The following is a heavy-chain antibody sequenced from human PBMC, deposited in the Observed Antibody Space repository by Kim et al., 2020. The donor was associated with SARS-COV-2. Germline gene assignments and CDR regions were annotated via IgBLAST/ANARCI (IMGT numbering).Heavy chain of an antibody. J-gene: IGHJ4*02. V-gene: IGHV4-61*01. CDR1: GGSVSSGSYY. CDR2: IYYSGST. Sequence: SETLSLTCTVSGGSVSSGSYYWIWIRQPPGKGLEWIGYIYYSGSTNYNPSLKSRVTISVDTSKNQFSLKLSSVTAADTAVYYCARVPIVGDLIFDYWGQGTLVTVSS. D-gene: IGHD1-26*01. CDR3: ARVPIVGDLIFDY.